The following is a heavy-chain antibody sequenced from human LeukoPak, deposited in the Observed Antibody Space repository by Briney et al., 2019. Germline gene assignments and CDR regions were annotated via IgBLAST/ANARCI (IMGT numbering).Heavy chain of an antibody. CDR2: ISYDGSNK. Sequence: PGGSLRLSCAASGFTFSSYGMHWVRQAPGKGLEWVAVISYDGSNKYYADSVKGRFTISRDNSKNTLYLQMNSLRAEDTAVYYCARGAIRGAFDIWGQGTMVTVSS. J-gene: IGHJ3*02. CDR1: GFTFSSYG. V-gene: IGHV3-30*03. D-gene: IGHD3-10*01. CDR3: ARGAIRGAFDI.